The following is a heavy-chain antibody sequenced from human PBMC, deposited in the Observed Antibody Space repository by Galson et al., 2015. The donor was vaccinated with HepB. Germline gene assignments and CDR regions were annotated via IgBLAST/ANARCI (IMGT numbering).Heavy chain of an antibody. D-gene: IGHD6-19*01. V-gene: IGHV3-30-3*01. Sequence: SLRLSCAASGFTFSSYAMHWVRQAPGKGLEWVAVISYDGSNKYYADSVKGRFTISRDNSKNTLYLQMNSLRAEDTAVYYCARGGRQWLEDAFDIWGQETMVTVSS. CDR1: GFTFSSYA. CDR2: ISYDGSNK. J-gene: IGHJ3*02. CDR3: ARGGRQWLEDAFDI.